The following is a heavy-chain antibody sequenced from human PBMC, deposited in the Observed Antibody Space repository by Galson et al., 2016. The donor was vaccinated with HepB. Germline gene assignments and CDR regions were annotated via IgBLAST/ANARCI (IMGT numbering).Heavy chain of an antibody. CDR1: GFTFSSYG. CDR3: AKAGCGNCYSPDS. Sequence: SLRLSCAASGFTFSSYGMTWVRQAPGKRLEWVAGISGDGATTYYADSVRGRFTIPRDISKNTLYLHMNSLRVEDAAIYYCAKAGCGNCYSPDSWGQGTLVTVSS. V-gene: IGHV3-23*01. CDR2: ISGDGATT. D-gene: IGHD2-21*02. J-gene: IGHJ4*02.